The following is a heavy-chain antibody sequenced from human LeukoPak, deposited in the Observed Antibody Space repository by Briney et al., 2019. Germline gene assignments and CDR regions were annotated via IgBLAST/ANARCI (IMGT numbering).Heavy chain of an antibody. Sequence: GESLRLSCAASGFTFTTYWMAWVRQFPGKGLEWVSSVSSSSSYIYYADSVKGRFTISRDNAKNSLYLQMNSLRAENTAVYYCARANYDILTGTRYYFDYWGQGTLVTVSS. V-gene: IGHV3-21*01. D-gene: IGHD3-9*01. CDR2: VSSSSSYI. J-gene: IGHJ4*02. CDR3: ARANYDILTGTRYYFDY. CDR1: GFTFTTYW.